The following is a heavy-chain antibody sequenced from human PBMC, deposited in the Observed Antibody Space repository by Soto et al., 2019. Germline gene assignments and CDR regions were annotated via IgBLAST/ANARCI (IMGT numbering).Heavy chain of an antibody. CDR2: IYYSGST. D-gene: IGHD2-15*01. Sequence: LSLTCTVPGGSISSGGYYWSWIRQHPGKGLEWIGYIYYSGSTYYNPSLKSRVTISVDTSKSQFSLKLSSVTAADTAVYYCAREPLVMVAATGDWFDPWGQGTLVTVSS. CDR1: GGSISSGGYY. CDR3: AREPLVMVAATGDWFDP. J-gene: IGHJ5*02. V-gene: IGHV4-31*03.